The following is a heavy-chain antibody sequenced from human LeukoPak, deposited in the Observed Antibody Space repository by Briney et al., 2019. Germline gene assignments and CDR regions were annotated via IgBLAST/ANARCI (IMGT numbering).Heavy chain of an antibody. CDR3: AGDPTTVTKGLEI. V-gene: IGHV4-59*11. CDR1: GGSFSSHY. CDR2: ISYIGST. D-gene: IGHD4-17*01. Sequence: PSETPSLTCTVSGGSFSSHYWSWIRQPPGKGLEWIGYISYIGSTNYNPALKSRVTISVDTSKNQFSLKLSSVTAADAAVYFCAGDPTTVTKGLEIWGQGTMVTVSS. J-gene: IGHJ3*02.